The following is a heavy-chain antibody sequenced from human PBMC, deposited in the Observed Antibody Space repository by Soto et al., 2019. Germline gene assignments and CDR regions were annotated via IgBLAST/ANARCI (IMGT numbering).Heavy chain of an antibody. Sequence: GESLKISCMGSGYKVSTWHNFTSYWIAWVRQMPGEGLEWMGIIYPGDSDTRYSPSFQGQVTISADKSINSVYLQWSSLKASDTATYYCARLGFNYDFLSGYYNVHRYYGIDVWSQGTTVTVSS. J-gene: IGHJ6*02. CDR3: ARLGFNYDFLSGYYNVHRYYGIDV. V-gene: IGHV5-51*01. CDR1: GYKVSTWHNFTSYW. D-gene: IGHD3-3*01. CDR2: IYPGDSDT.